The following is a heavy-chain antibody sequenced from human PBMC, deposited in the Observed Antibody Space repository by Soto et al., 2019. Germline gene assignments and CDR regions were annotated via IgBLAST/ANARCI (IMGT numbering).Heavy chain of an antibody. CDR2: IIPIFGTA. J-gene: IGHJ6*02. V-gene: IGHV1-69*13. CDR3: ARDVSSWDYYYYGMDI. CDR1: GGAFSIYA. D-gene: IGHD6-13*01. Sequence: SVNVACKASGGAFSIYAISWVLQAPGQGLEWMGEIIPIFGTANYAQKFQGRVTITADESTSTAYMELSSLRSEDTAVYYCARDVSSWDYYYYGMDIWGQATTVTVSS.